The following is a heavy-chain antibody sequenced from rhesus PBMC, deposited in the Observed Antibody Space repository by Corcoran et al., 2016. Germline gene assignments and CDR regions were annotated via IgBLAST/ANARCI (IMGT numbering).Heavy chain of an antibody. CDR3: ARGTYYYSGSYYYVYYFDY. CDR2: IYGSGGST. D-gene: IGHD3-16*01. J-gene: IGHJ4*01. V-gene: IGHV4S2*01. CDR1: GASISSNY. Sequence: QVQLQESCPGLVTPSETLPLTCAVSGASISSNYWSWIRQDPGTGLGWVVRIYGSGGSTDYNHSLKSRVTISIDTSKNQFSLKLSSVTAADTAVYYCARGTYYYSGSYYYVYYFDYWGQGVLVTVSS.